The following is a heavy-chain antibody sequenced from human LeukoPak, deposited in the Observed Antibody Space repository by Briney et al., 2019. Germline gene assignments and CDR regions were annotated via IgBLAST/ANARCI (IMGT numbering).Heavy chain of an antibody. CDR2: IYYSGST. V-gene: IGHV4-59*08. CDR3: ARLPHY. J-gene: IGHJ4*02. Sequence: SETLSLTCTVSGGSIDIYYWNWIRQPPGKGLEWLGYIYYSGSTNYNPSLRSRVTISVDTSKNQFSLKLSSVTAADTAVYYCARLPHYWGQGTLVTVSS. CDR1: GGSIDIYY.